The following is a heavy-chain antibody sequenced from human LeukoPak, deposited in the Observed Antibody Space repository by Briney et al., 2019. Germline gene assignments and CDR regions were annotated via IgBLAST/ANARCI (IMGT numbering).Heavy chain of an antibody. J-gene: IGHJ4*02. Sequence: PSETLSLTCRVSGASISGYYWSWIRQPPGKGLEWIGHMYYSGGTTYNPSLKSRVSISLDTSKKHSSLKLSSVTAADTAVYYCAGTGLFFDYWSQGTLVTVSS. CDR2: MYYSGGT. D-gene: IGHD7-27*01. CDR3: AGTGLFFDY. V-gene: IGHV4-59*01. CDR1: GASISGYY.